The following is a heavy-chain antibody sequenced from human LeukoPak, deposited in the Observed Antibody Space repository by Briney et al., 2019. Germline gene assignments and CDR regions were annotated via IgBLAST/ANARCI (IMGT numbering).Heavy chain of an antibody. J-gene: IGHJ4*02. CDR2: ISGSGST. CDR1: GFTFSSYA. D-gene: IGHD6-13*01. Sequence: GGSLRLSCAASGFTFSSYAMSWVRQAPGKGLEWVSAISGSGSTYYADSVKGRFTISRDNSKNTLYLQMNSLRAEDTAVYHCAKQYSSSWHYFDYWGQGTLVTVSS. CDR3: AKQYSSSWHYFDY. V-gene: IGHV3-23*01.